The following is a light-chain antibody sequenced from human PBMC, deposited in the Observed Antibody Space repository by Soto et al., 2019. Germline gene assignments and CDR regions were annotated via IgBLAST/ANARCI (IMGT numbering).Light chain of an antibody. CDR3: QQSYSVPLT. V-gene: IGKV1-39*01. CDR2: AAS. J-gene: IGKJ2*01. Sequence: DIQMTQSPSSLSASVGVRVTITCRSSQNILTYLNWYQQRAGEAPRFLIYAASNLQDGVPSRFSGSESGTEFTLTISSLQPEDFATYYCQQSYSVPLTFGQGTKLEMK. CDR1: QNILTY.